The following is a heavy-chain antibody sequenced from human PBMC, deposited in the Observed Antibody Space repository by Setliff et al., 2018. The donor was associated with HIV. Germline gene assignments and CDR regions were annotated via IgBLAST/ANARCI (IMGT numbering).Heavy chain of an antibody. V-gene: IGHV4-34*08. D-gene: IGHD3-3*01. CDR1: GFTVSSSY. CDR2: INHSGSA. Sequence: GSLRLSCEASGFTVSSSYMAWIRLPPGKGLEWIGEINHSGSANYNPSLKSRVTISLDTSRNQFSLKLTSMTAADTSVYYCACRYYDLWSNYYTGIPYWGQGTLVTVSS. J-gene: IGHJ4*02. CDR3: ACRYYDLWSNYYTGIPY.